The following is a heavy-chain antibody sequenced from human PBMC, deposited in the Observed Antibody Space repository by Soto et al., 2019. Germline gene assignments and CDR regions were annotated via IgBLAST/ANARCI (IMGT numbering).Heavy chain of an antibody. D-gene: IGHD6-13*01. J-gene: IGHJ5*02. CDR3: ARSPAATGTSCLDP. CDR2: ISGYNGHT. Sequence: QVQLVQSGTEVKKPGASVKVSCKASGYTFTNYGITWVRQAAGEGLEWMGWISGYNGHTNYAQKVQGRVTMTTDTSTSTAYMELRSLRSDDTAVFYCARSPAATGTSCLDPWGQGTLVTVSS. CDR1: GYTFTNYG. V-gene: IGHV1-18*04.